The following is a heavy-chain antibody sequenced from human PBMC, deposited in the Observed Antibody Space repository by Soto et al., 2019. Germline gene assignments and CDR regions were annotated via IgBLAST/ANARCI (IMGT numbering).Heavy chain of an antibody. J-gene: IGHJ3*01. CDR1: GDSMSSSDYY. D-gene: IGHD1-20*01. V-gene: IGHV4-39*01. Sequence: PSETLSLTCAVSGDSMSSSDYYWGWIRQPPGKGLEWIGSIYYSGSTYYNPSLQSRVAISVDTSKNQFSLKLKSVTAADTAIYYCARLDIDNWNQGHAFGFRGQGTTVTVSS. CDR2: IYYSGST. CDR3: ARLDIDNWNQGHAFGF.